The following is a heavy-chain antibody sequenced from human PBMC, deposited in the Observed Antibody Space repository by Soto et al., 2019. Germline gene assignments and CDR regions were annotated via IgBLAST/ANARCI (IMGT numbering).Heavy chain of an antibody. V-gene: IGHV3-23*01. CDR1: GFTFSSYA. D-gene: IGHD6-13*01. Sequence: EVQLLESGGGLVQPGGSLRLSCAASGFTFSSYAMSWVRQAPGKGLEWVSAISGSGGSTYYADSVKGRFTISRDSSKNTLDPQMNSLRAEDTAVYYCAMAGGIATAGAFNYWGQGTLVTVSS. CDR2: ISGSGGST. CDR3: AMAGGIATAGAFNY. J-gene: IGHJ4*02.